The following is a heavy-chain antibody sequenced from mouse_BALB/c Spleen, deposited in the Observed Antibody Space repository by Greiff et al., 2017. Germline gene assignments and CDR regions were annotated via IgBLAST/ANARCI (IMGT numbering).Heavy chain of an antibody. J-gene: IGHJ2*01. V-gene: IGHV5-4*02. D-gene: IGHD1-2*01. CDR3: ARDDYYGRDY. CDR2: ISDGGSYT. Sequence: EVKVVESGGGLVKPGGSLKLSCAASGFTFSDYYMYWVRQTPEKRLEWVATISDGGSYTYYPDSVKGRFTISRDNAKNNLYLQMSSLKSEDTAMYYCARDDYYGRDYWGQGTTLTVSS. CDR1: GFTFSDYY.